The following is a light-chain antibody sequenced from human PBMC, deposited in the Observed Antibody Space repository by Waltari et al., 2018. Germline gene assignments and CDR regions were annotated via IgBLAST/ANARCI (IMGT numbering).Light chain of an antibody. Sequence: SSELTQDPAVSVALGQTVRITCQGDSLRRYYASWYQQRPGQAPFLVLYGQDNRPSAIPDRFSGSTSGNTSSLTITRAQAEDAGVYYCLSRDTSSTRVFGGGTTLTV. CDR1: SLRRYY. V-gene: IGLV3-19*01. CDR2: GQD. CDR3: LSRDTSSTRV. J-gene: IGLJ3*02.